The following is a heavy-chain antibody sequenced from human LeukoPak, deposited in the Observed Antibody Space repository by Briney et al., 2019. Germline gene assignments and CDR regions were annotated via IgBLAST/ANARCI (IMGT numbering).Heavy chain of an antibody. Sequence: TVTVSCLPSRQRITGYYKHVELGAPGPRLECIGWMNHDNGGTNYAQKLQGRVTMSSGNFISTAYMALSRLRSHDTAVYYCAREPSKSGYDYLYFWVFWGQGTLVTVS. J-gene: IGHJ1*01. V-gene: IGHV1-2*02. CDR2: MNHDNGGT. CDR3: AREPSKSGYDYLYFWVF. CDR1: RQRITGYY. D-gene: IGHD5-12*01.